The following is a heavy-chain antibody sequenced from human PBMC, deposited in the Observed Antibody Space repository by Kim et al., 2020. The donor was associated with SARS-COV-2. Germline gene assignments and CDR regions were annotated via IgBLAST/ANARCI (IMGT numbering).Heavy chain of an antibody. CDR2: IYYSGST. V-gene: IGHV4-59*01. D-gene: IGHD6-13*01. Sequence: SETLSLTCTVSGGSISSYYWSWIRQPPGKGLDWIGDIYYSGSTNYNPSLKSRVTISVDTSKNQFSLKLSSVTAADTAVYYCARWRAAAGTPSFFDYWGQGTLVTVSS. CDR3: ARWRAAAGTPSFFDY. J-gene: IGHJ4*02. CDR1: GGSISSYY.